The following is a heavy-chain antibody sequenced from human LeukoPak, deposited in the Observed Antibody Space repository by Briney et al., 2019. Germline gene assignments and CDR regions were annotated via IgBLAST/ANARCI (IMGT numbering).Heavy chain of an antibody. V-gene: IGHV3-30*01. D-gene: IGHD3-22*01. CDR2: ISYDGSNK. Sequence: GGSLRLSCAASGFTFSSYAIHWVRQAPGKGLEWVAVISYDGSNKYYADSVKGRFTISRDNSKNTLYLQMNSLRAEDTAVYYCARDLLSGTYYYDSSGPASWGQGTLVTVSS. CDR3: ARDLLSGTYYYDSSGPAS. CDR1: GFTFSSYA. J-gene: IGHJ4*02.